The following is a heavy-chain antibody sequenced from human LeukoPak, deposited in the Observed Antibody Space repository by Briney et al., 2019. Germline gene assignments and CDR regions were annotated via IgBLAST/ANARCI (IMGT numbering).Heavy chain of an antibody. CDR2: ISYDGLNK. Sequence: HPGGSLRLSCAASGFTLSNYGMHWVRQAPGKGLEWVAVISYDGLNKYYADSVKGRFTISRDNSKNTLYLQMNSLRAEDTAVYFCAKSIGWYGNAFDLWGRGTMVTVSS. D-gene: IGHD6-19*01. V-gene: IGHV3-30*18. CDR1: GFTLSNYG. J-gene: IGHJ3*01. CDR3: AKSIGWYGNAFDL.